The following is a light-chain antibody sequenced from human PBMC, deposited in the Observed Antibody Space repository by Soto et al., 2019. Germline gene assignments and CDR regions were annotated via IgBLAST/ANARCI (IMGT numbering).Light chain of an antibody. V-gene: IGKV3-11*02. Sequence: EIVLTQSPATLSLSPGERATLSCRASQSVSSYLAWYQQKPGQAPRLLIYDASNRATGIPARFSGSGSGRDFTFTISRLEPEDFAVYYCQQRSNWPPAFGGGTKVEIK. J-gene: IGKJ4*01. CDR2: DAS. CDR1: QSVSSY. CDR3: QQRSNWPPA.